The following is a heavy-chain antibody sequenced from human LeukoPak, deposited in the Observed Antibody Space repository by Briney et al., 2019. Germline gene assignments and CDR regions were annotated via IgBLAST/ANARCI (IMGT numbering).Heavy chain of an antibody. D-gene: IGHD3-22*01. J-gene: IGHJ1*01. CDR1: GYSISSGYY. Sequence: SETLSLTCAVSGYSISSGYYWGWIRQPPGKGLEWIGSIYHSGSTYYNPSLKSRVTISVDTSKNQFSLKLSSVTAADTAVYYCARPGEYYYESSGYYYSYFQHWGQGTLVTVSS. CDR3: ARPGEYYYESSGYYYSYFQH. V-gene: IGHV4-38-2*01. CDR2: IYHSGST.